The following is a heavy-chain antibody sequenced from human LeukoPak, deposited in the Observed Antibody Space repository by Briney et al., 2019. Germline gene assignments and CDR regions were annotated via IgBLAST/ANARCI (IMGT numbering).Heavy chain of an antibody. Sequence: PGGSLRLSCAASGFTFSSYSMNWVRQAPGKGLEWVSSISSSSSYIYYADSVKGRFTISRDNAKNSLYLQMNSLTTEDTAVYYCVRSPGDGVDFDYWGQGTLVTVSS. CDR2: ISSSSSYI. D-gene: IGHD3-10*01. V-gene: IGHV3-21*04. J-gene: IGHJ4*02. CDR3: VRSPGDGVDFDY. CDR1: GFTFSSYS.